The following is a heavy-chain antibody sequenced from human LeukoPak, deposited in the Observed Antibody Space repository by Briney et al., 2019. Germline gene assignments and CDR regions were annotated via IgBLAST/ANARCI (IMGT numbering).Heavy chain of an antibody. Sequence: GGSLRLSCAASGFTFSRKNMHWVRQAPGKGLEYVSSITGNGGDTYYANSVKGRFTISRDNSKNMLYLQMGSLRTEDMGVYYCASLDTSMAWGQGTLVIVSS. V-gene: IGHV3-64*01. D-gene: IGHD5-18*01. CDR2: ITGNGGDT. CDR1: GFTFSRKN. J-gene: IGHJ5*02. CDR3: ASLDTSMA.